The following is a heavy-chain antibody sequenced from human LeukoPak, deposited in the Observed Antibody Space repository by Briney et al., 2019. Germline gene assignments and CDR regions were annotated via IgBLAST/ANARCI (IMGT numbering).Heavy chain of an antibody. D-gene: IGHD3-10*01. J-gene: IGHJ5*02. CDR2: IYDRGPA. CDR3: ARSRQASGLFSS. Sequence: SETLSLTCTVSGYAIISGGFSWNWIRQPPGKGLEWIGCIYDRGPAHYNSSLKSRFTISVDRLKNQFFLNVTSLTAADTAVYYCARSRQASGLFSSWGQGTLVVVSS. V-gene: IGHV4-30-2*01. CDR1: GYAIISGGFS.